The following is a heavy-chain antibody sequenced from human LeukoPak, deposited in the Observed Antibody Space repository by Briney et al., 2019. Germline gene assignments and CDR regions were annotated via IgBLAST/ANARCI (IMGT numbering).Heavy chain of an antibody. V-gene: IGHV4-34*01. CDR2: INHSGST. D-gene: IGHD2-2*01. Sequence: SETLSLTCAVYGGSFSGYYWSWIRQPPGKGLERIGEINHSGSTNYNPSLKSRVTISVDTSKNQFSLKLSSVTAADTAVYYCARGPTPNDIVVVPAAISSLDVWGQGTTVTVSS. CDR1: GGSFSGYY. CDR3: ARGPTPNDIVVVPAAISSLDV. J-gene: IGHJ6*02.